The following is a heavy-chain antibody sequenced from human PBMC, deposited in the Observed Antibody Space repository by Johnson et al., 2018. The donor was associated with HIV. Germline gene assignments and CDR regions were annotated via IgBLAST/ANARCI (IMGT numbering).Heavy chain of an antibody. CDR2: IYSGGNT. D-gene: IGHD6-13*01. Sequence: MLLVESGGGLVQPGGSLRLSCATSGFTVSNNYMSWVRQAPGKGLEWVSLIYSGGNTYYADSVKGRFTISRDNSKNTLYLQMNSLRGEDTAVYYFARAKGSAWYGRALDIRGQGTRVTVSS. CDR3: ARAKGSAWYGRALDI. CDR1: GFTVSNNY. J-gene: IGHJ3*02. V-gene: IGHV3-66*02.